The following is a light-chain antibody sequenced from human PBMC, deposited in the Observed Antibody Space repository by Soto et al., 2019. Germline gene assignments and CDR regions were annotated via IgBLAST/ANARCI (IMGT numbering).Light chain of an antibody. CDR1: QSVSSSY. J-gene: IGKJ5*01. V-gene: IGKV3D-7*01. Sequence: PGERATLSCRASQSVSSSYLAWYQQKPGQAPRLLISGTSTRATGTPARFSGTGSGTDFTLTISSLQSEDFAVYFCQQDFKLPFTFGQGTRLEIK. CDR3: QQDFKLPFT. CDR2: GTS.